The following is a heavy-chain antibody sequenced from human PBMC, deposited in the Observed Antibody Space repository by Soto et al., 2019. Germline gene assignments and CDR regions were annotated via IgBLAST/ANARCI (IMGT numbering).Heavy chain of an antibody. J-gene: IGHJ4*02. CDR2: INHSGST. V-gene: IGHV4-34*01. D-gene: IGHD6-19*01. CDR3: ARGRIAVAGTNFDY. CDR1: GGSFSGYY. Sequence: SETLSLTCAVYGGSFSGYYWSWIRQPPGKGLEWIGEINHSGSTNYNPSLKSRVTISVDTSKNQFSLKLSSVTAADTAVYYCARGRIAVAGTNFDYWGQGTLVTVSS.